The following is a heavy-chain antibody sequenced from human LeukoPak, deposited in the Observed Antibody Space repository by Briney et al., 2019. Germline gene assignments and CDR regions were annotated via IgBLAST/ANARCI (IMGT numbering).Heavy chain of an antibody. CDR3: AREGDFSYYDSSGYYY. Sequence: ASVKVSCKASGYTLTSYGISWVRQAPGQGLEWMGWISAYNGNTNYAQKLQGRVTMTTDTSTSTAYMELRSLRSDDTAVYYCAREGDFSYYDSSGYYYWGQGTLVTVSS. D-gene: IGHD3-22*01. V-gene: IGHV1-18*01. CDR1: GYTLTSYG. J-gene: IGHJ4*02. CDR2: ISAYNGNT.